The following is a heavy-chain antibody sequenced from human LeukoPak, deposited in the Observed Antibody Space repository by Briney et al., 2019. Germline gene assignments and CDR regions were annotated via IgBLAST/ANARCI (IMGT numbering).Heavy chain of an antibody. J-gene: IGHJ4*02. V-gene: IGHV4-59*01. D-gene: IGHD2-21*02. CDR3: ARDRDGRGYYFDY. CDR2: IYYSGST. Sequence: IGYIYYSGSTNYTPSLKSRVTISVDTSKNQFSLKLSSVTAADTAVYYCARDRDGRGYYFDYWGQGTLXTVSS.